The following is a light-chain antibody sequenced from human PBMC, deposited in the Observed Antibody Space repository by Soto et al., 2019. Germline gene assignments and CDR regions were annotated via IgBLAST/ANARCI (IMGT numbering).Light chain of an antibody. CDR1: QSISSY. J-gene: IGKJ1*01. V-gene: IGKV3-15*01. CDR3: HQVNDWSRET. CDR2: GAS. Sequence: EIVMTQSPATLSVSPGERATLSCRASQSISSYLAWYQQKPGQAPRLLIYGASTKATAIPARFSGGGSATKFTLTINSSLSEDVAVYYCHQVNDWSRETFGQGTKVEVK.